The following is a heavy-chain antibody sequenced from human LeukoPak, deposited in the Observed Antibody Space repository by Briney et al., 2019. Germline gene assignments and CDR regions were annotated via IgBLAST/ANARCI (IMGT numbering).Heavy chain of an antibody. CDR2: ISAYNGNT. D-gene: IGHD3-9*01. Sequence: VASVKVSCKASGYTFTSYGISWVRQAPGQGLEWMGWISAYNGNTNYAQKLQGRVTMTTDTSTSTAYMELRSLRSDDTAVYYCAREVHFDDLRYFDWLFSPDNWFDPWGQGTLVTVSS. CDR1: GYTFTSYG. CDR3: AREVHFDDLRYFDWLFSPDNWFDP. J-gene: IGHJ5*02. V-gene: IGHV1-18*01.